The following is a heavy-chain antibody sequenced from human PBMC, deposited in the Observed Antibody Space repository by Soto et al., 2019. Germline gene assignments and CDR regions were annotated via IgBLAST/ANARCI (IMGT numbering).Heavy chain of an antibody. CDR1: GCTFSSYS. Sequence: SVKVSCKASGCTFSSYSISWVRQAPGQGLEWMGGIIPIFGTANYAQKFQGRVTITADESTSTAYMELSSLRSEDTAVYYCARARKLNPQYYFDYWGQGTLVTVS. CDR3: ARARKLNPQYYFDY. J-gene: IGHJ4*02. V-gene: IGHV1-69*13. D-gene: IGHD2-15*01. CDR2: IIPIFGTA.